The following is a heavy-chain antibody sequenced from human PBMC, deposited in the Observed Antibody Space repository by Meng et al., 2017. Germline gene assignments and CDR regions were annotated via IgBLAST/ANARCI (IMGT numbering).Heavy chain of an antibody. V-gene: IGHV3-30*03. CDR3: ARDLGYSPDY. D-gene: IGHD6-13*01. CDR2: ISYDGSNK. Sequence: QVQLVESGGGVVQPGRSLRLSCAASGFTFSSYGMHWVRQAPGKGLEWVAVISYDGSNKYYADSVKGRFTISRDNSKNTLYLQMNSLRAEDTAVYYCARDLGYSPDYRGQGTLVTVSS. CDR1: GFTFSSYG. J-gene: IGHJ4*02.